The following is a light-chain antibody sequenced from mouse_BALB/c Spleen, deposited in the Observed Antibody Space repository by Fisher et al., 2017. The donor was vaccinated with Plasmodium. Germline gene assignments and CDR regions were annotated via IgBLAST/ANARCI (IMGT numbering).Light chain of an antibody. CDR3: SQSTHLPLT. J-gene: IGKJ5*01. CDR1: QSLVHSYGSTY. V-gene: IGKV1-110*01. Sequence: DIVLTQSTLSLPVSLGDQASISCRSSQSLVHSYGSTYLHWYVQKPGQSPKLLIYKVSNRFSGVPDRLSGSGAGADFTIKINRVEAEDLGVYFCSQSTHLPLTFGAGTKLELK. CDR2: KVS.